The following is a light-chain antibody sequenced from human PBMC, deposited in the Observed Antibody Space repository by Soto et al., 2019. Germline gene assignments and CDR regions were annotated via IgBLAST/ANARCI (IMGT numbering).Light chain of an antibody. J-gene: IGKJ1*01. Sequence: EIVLTPSAATRAFAAGESASLSWRAGQSVSSSFLAWYQQKAGQAPRLLIYGASRRATGIPDRFSGSGSGTDFTLTISSLEPEDFAVYYCQQYGSSPRTFGQGTKVDI. CDR3: QQYGSSPRT. CDR1: QSVSSSF. V-gene: IGKV3-20*01. CDR2: GAS.